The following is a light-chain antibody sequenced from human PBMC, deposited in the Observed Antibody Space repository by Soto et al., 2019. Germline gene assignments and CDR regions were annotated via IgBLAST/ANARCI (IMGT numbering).Light chain of an antibody. CDR1: SSDVGLYNY. V-gene: IGLV2-11*01. CDR2: DVS. J-gene: IGLJ1*01. Sequence: QSALTQPRSVSGSPGQSVTISCTGTSSDVGLYNYVSWYQQHPGKAPKLMIYDVSKRPSGVPDRFSGSKSGNTASLTISGLQAEDEADYYCCSYGDSYTTVFGTGTKVTVL. CDR3: CSYGDSYTTV.